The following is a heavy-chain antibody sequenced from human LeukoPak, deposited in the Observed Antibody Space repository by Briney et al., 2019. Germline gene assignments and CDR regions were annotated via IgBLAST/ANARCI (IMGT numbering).Heavy chain of an antibody. J-gene: IGHJ4*02. CDR1: GFTFSSYS. D-gene: IGHD1-26*01. CDR3: TRSESGTYKGGFDF. V-gene: IGHV3-48*01. CDR2: ISSSSSTM. Sequence: GGSLRLSCAASGFTFSSYSMNWVRQAPGKGLEWVSYISSSSSTMYYADSVKGRFTISRDNAKNSLYLQMNSLKTEDTAVYYCTRSESGTYKGGFDFWGQGTLVTVSS.